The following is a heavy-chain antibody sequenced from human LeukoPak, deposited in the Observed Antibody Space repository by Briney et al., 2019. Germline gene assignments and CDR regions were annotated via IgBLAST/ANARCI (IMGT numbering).Heavy chain of an antibody. V-gene: IGHV3-23*01. CDR2: ISASGTA. Sequence: HPGGSLRLSCAASGFTFSTYAMTWVRQAPGKGLEWVSVISASGTAHYADSMKGRFTISRDNSKNTVYLQLSSLRPEDTAVYYCAKARVTTGYYMQVDYWGQGTLVTVSS. CDR3: AKARVTTGYYMQVDY. D-gene: IGHD3-9*01. CDR1: GFTFSTYA. J-gene: IGHJ4*02.